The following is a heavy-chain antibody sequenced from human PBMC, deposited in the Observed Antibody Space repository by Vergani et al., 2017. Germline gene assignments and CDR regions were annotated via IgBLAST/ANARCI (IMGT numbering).Heavy chain of an antibody. CDR3: TTDPRYCGDGSCYWLRDHHYYGMDV. CDR2: IKSKFDRGTT. Sequence: EVQLVESGGGIVKPGGSLRLSCVASGFSFRNAWMNWVRRTPGKGLEWVGRIKSKFDRGTTDYAAAVNSRFTISRNESQNTLFLQMNGLKTEDIGVYYCTTDPRYCGDGSCYWLRDHHYYGMDVWGQGTTVTVSS. CDR1: GFSFRNAW. J-gene: IGHJ6*02. V-gene: IGHV3-15*07. D-gene: IGHD2-21*01.